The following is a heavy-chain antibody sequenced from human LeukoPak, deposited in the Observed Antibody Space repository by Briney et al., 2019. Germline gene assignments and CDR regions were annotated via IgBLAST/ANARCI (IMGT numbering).Heavy chain of an antibody. CDR3: ARILGSYFDY. CDR1: GFTFSSYS. Sequence: GGSLRLSCAASGFTFSSYSMNWVRQAPGKGLEWVSSISSSSSYIYYADSVKGRFTISRDNAKNSLYLQMNSLRAGDTAVYYCARILGSYFDYWGQGTLVTVSS. D-gene: IGHD2-15*01. CDR2: ISSSSSYI. J-gene: IGHJ4*02. V-gene: IGHV3-21*01.